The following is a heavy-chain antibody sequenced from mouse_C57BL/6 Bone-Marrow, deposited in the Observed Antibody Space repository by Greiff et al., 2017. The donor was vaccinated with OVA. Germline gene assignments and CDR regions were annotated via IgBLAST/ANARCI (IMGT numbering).Heavy chain of an antibody. J-gene: IGHJ4*01. CDR1: GYTFTNYW. CDR3: ARVGYDYAMDY. CDR2: IYPGGGYT. V-gene: IGHV1-63*01. D-gene: IGHD2-2*01. Sequence: VMLVESGAELVRPGTSVKMSCKASGYTFTNYWIGWAKQRPGHGLEWIGDIYPGGGYTNYNEKFKGKATLTADKSSSTAYMQFSSLTSEDSAIYYCARVGYDYAMDYWGQGTSVTVSS.